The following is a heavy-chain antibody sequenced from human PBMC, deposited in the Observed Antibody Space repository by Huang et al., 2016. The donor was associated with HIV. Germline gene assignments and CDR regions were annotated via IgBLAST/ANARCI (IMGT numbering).Heavy chain of an antibody. CDR3: ARLGVSDAFDI. CDR2: INAGKGDT. J-gene: IGHJ3*02. Sequence: QVQLVQSGAEVKKPGASVKVSCKASGYTFTNYGVHWVRQAPGQSIDGMGLINAGKGDTKYSQKFQGRVTVTRDTSASTAYMEVSSLGSEDTAMYYCARLGVSDAFDIWGQGTMVTVSS. V-gene: IGHV1-3*01. CDR1: GYTFTNYG. D-gene: IGHD2-8*01.